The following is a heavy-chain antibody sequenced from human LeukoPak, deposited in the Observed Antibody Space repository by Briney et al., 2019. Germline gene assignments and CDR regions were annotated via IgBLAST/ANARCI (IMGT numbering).Heavy chain of an antibody. CDR3: ARATFAWYTFFDY. J-gene: IGHJ4*02. CDR1: GYTFTGYY. D-gene: IGHD3-9*01. V-gene: IGHV1-2*02. Sequence: ASVKVSCKASGYTFTGYYMHWVRQAPGPGLEWMGWINGNSGGTNYPQKFQGGVTMTRDTSISTAYMEVSRLRSDDTAVYYCARATFAWYTFFDYWGQGTLVTVSS. CDR2: INGNSGGT.